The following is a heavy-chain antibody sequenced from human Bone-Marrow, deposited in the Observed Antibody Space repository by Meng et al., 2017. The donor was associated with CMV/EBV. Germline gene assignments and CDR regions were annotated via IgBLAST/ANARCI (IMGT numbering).Heavy chain of an antibody. D-gene: IGHD6-6*01. Sequence: GSLRLSCTVSGGSLSAFRSYWAWLRQPPGKGLEYIASLYYSGTVTYDHSLQGRVTISADTSKNQFSLNLRSVTAADTAVYYCARDWAARPEGYYYGMDVWGQGTTVTVSS. CDR3: ARDWAARPEGYYYGMDV. CDR2: LYYSGTV. CDR1: GGSLSAFRSY. J-gene: IGHJ6*02. V-gene: IGHV4-61*01.